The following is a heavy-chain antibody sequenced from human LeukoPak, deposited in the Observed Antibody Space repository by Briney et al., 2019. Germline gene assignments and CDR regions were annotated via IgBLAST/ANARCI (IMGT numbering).Heavy chain of an antibody. J-gene: IGHJ6*02. CDR3: ARSHYYDSSGRRPRSYYYGMDV. D-gene: IGHD3-22*01. CDR1: GYTFTSYA. V-gene: IGHV7-4-1*02. Sequence: ASVSVSCTASGYTFTSYAMNWVRQAPGQGLEWMGWIITNTGNPTYAKGFTGRFVFSLDTSVSTAYLQISSLKAEDTAVYYCARSHYYDSSGRRPRSYYYGMDVWGQGTTVTVSS. CDR2: IITNTGNP.